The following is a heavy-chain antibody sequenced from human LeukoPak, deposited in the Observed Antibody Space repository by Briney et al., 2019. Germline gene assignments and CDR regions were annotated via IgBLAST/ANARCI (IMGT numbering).Heavy chain of an antibody. CDR2: MYQSGNT. CDR1: GGSINSTNW. D-gene: IGHD6-13*01. V-gene: IGHV4-4*02. Sequence: PSGTLSLTCAVSGGSINSTNWWSWVRQPPGKGLEWIGEMYQSGNTRYNPSLKSRVTISADKSKNQFSLKVSSVTAADTAVYYCASGDTNNWYAVFDYWGQGTLVTVSS. J-gene: IGHJ4*02. CDR3: ASGDTNNWYAVFDY.